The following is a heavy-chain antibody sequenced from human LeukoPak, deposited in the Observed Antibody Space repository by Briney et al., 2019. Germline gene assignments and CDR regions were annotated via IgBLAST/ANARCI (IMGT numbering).Heavy chain of an antibody. CDR3: AKGFLESSYGMDV. Sequence: GRSLRLSCAASGFTFSSYGMHWVRQAPGKGLEWVAVISYDGSNKYYADSVKGRFTISRDNSKNTLYLQMNSLRAEDTALYYCAKGFLESSYGMDVWGQGTTVTVSS. D-gene: IGHD3-3*01. CDR2: ISYDGSNK. CDR1: GFTFSSYG. V-gene: IGHV3-30*18. J-gene: IGHJ6*02.